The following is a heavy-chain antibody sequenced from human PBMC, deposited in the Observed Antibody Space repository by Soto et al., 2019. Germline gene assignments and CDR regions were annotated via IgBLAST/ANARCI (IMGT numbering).Heavy chain of an antibody. CDR2: IYYSGST. CDR1: GGSISSSSYY. V-gene: IGHV4-39*07. Sequence: SETLSLTCTVSGGSISSSSYYWGWIRQPPGQGLEWIGSIYYSGSTYYNPSLKSRVTISVDTSKNQFSLKLSSVTAADTAVYDCARDPGDRGPYYFDYGGQGTLVTVSS. J-gene: IGHJ4*02. D-gene: IGHD7-27*01. CDR3: ARDPGDRGPYYFDY.